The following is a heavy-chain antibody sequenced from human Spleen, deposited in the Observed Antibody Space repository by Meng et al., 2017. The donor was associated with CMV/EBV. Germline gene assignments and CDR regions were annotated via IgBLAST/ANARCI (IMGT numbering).Heavy chain of an antibody. CDR3: VRAREEIWTGYLFDY. Sequence: SGFTFTEYCIHWVRQASGQGLEWMGWSNPKTGGTNYAHRFQGRITLTTDTSIRTAYMELSSLRPGDTAFYYCVRAREEIWTGYLFDYWGQGTLVTVSS. D-gene: IGHD3/OR15-3a*01. CDR1: GFTFTEYC. V-gene: IGHV1-2*07. CDR2: SNPKTGGT. J-gene: IGHJ4*02.